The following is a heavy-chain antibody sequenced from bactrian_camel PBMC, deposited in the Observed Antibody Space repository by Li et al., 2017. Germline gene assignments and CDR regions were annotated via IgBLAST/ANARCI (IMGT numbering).Heavy chain of an antibody. CDR3: AVTPLFVTSPSVYCAGPGRGNEYLY. Sequence: HVQLVESGGGSVQAGGSLKLSCVASGYTLPLHMAWFHRHSGQGREGIAAIAADGRTNYADSVQGRFTISRDKDKGTVYLQMAPLKPDDTAMYYCAVTPLFVTSPSVYCAGPGRGNEYLYWGQGTQVTVS. V-gene: IGHV3S53*01. J-gene: IGHJ4*01. CDR2: IAADGRT. D-gene: IGHD3*01. CDR1: GYTLPLH.